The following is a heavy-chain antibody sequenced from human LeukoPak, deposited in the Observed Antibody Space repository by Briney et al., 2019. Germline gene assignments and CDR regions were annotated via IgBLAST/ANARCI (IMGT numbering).Heavy chain of an antibody. D-gene: IGHD1-26*01. CDR1: GGSVSSGSYY. V-gene: IGHV4-61*10. J-gene: IGHJ3*02. CDR2: IYTSGST. CDR3: ARRGGSPLGAFDI. Sequence: SETLSLTCTVSGGSVSSGSYYWSWIRQPAGKGLEWIGRIYTSGSTNYNPSLKSRVTISVDTSKNQFSLKLSSVTAADTAVYYCARRGGSPLGAFDIWGQGTMVTVSS.